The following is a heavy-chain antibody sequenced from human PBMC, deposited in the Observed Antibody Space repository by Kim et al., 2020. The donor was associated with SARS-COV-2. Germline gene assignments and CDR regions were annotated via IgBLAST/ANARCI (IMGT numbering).Heavy chain of an antibody. CDR2: IKSKTDGGST. CDR3: TTGIMITFGGVISA. Sequence: GGSLRLSCAASGFTFTNAWMSWVRQAPGKGLEWVGRIKSKTDGGSTDYAAPVQVRFTISRADSKHTLYLQMNSLKTEDTAVYYCTTGIMITFGGVISAWG. J-gene: IGHJ5*01. V-gene: IGHV3-15*01. D-gene: IGHD3-16*02. CDR1: GFTFTNAW.